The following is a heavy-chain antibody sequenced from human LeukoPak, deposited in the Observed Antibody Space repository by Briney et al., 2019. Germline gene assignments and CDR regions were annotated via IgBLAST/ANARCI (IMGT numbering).Heavy chain of an antibody. CDR1: GGSISSGGYY. J-gene: IGHJ4*02. Sequence: PSQTLSLTCSVSGGSISSGGYYWSWIRQHPGGDLEWIGNIYYSGTTYYNPSLQSRSTISVDTSKNQFSLKVSPVTAADTAVYYCARVDHFHGPGSLDYWGQGTLVTVSS. V-gene: IGHV4-31*03. CDR2: IYYSGTT. CDR3: ARVDHFHGPGSLDY. D-gene: IGHD3-10*01.